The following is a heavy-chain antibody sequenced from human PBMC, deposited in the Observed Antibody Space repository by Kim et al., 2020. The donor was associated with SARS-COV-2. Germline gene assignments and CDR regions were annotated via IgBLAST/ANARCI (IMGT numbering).Heavy chain of an antibody. Sequence: HSGSTNYNPSLKRRVTISVDTSKNQFSLKLSSVTAADTAVYYCARASGGITMIVVVTPYYYYGMDVWGQGTTVTVSS. J-gene: IGHJ6*02. V-gene: IGHV4-34*01. D-gene: IGHD3-22*01. CDR3: ARASGGITMIVVVTPYYYYGMDV. CDR2: HSGST.